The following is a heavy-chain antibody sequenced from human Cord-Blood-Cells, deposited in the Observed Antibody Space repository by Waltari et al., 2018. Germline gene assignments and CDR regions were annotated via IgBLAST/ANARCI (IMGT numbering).Heavy chain of an antibody. CDR1: GGSFSGYY. Sequence: QVQLQQWGAGLLKPSETLSLTCAVYGGSFSGYYWSWIRQPPGKGLEWIGEINHSGSTNYNPSLKSRVTISVDTSKNQFSLKLSSVTAADTAVYYCARGGVVVPAAYYYYYYMDVWGKGTTVTVSS. J-gene: IGHJ6*03. D-gene: IGHD2-2*01. V-gene: IGHV4-34*01. CDR3: ARGGVVVPAAYYYYYYMDV. CDR2: INHSGST.